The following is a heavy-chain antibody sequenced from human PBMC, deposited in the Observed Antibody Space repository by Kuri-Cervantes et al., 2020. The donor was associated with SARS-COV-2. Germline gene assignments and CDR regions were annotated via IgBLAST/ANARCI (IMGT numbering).Heavy chain of an antibody. D-gene: IGHD3-10*01. J-gene: IGHJ3*02. Sequence: GESLKISCAASGFFFGGYSMHWVRQAPGKGLEWVAGLSFDGNNDYYTQSVKGRFTISRDNSKNTLFLHMDSLRGDDTAVYYCARERGPEEDGFDIWGQGTMVTVSS. V-gene: IGHV3-30-3*01. CDR1: GFFFGGYS. CDR2: LSFDGNND. CDR3: ARERGPEEDGFDI.